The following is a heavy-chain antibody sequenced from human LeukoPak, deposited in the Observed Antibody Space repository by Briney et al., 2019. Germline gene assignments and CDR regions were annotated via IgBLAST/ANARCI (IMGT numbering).Heavy chain of an antibody. CDR3: ARHQLSYYYGSGSYYPF. CDR2: ISAYNGNT. CDR1: GGTFRTSG. Sequence: ASVKVSCKASGGTFRTSGVNWVRQAPGQGLEWMGWISAYNGNTNYEQKFQGRVTMTTDTSTSTAYMELRSLRSDDTALYYCARHQLSYYYGSGSYYPFWGQGTLVTVSS. J-gene: IGHJ4*02. D-gene: IGHD3-10*01. V-gene: IGHV1-18*01.